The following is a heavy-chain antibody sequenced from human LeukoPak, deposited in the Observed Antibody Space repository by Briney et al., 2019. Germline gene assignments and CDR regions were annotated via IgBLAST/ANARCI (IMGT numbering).Heavy chain of an antibody. CDR3: AKDRSETSYFDY. V-gene: IGHV3-23*01. CDR2: ISGSGGST. D-gene: IGHD3-3*01. Sequence: PGGSLRLSCAASGFTFSNYAMSWVRLAPGKGLEWVSAISGSGGSTYYADSVKGRFTISRDNSKNTLYLQMNSLRAEDTAVYYCAKDRSETSYFDYWGQGTLVTVSS. CDR1: GFTFSNYA. J-gene: IGHJ4*02.